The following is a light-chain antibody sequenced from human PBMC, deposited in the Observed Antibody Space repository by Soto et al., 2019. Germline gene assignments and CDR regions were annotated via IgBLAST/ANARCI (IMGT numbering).Light chain of an antibody. CDR3: QQYDGYSRT. J-gene: IGKJ1*01. Sequence: DSQRTQYPSTLSATVGDRVPITCRASQSISSWLAWYQQKPGKAPYLLISDVSSLERGVPSRFSGSGSGTEFTLTISSMQPDDFATFYCQQYDGYSRTFGQGTKVDI. CDR1: QSISSW. CDR2: DVS. V-gene: IGKV1-5*01.